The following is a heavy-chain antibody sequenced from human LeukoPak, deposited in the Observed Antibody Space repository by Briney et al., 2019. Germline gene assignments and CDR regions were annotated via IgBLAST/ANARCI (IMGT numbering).Heavy chain of an antibody. V-gene: IGHV4-34*01. J-gene: IGHJ4*02. D-gene: IGHD2-15*01. CDR1: GGSFSGYY. Sequence: SETLSLTCAVYGGSFSGYYWSWIRQPPGKGLEWIGEINHSGSTNYTPSLKRRVTISVDASQNQFSLKLSSVTAADTAVYYCARGPRSSRFDYWGQGTLVTVSS. CDR2: INHSGST. CDR3: ARGPRSSRFDY.